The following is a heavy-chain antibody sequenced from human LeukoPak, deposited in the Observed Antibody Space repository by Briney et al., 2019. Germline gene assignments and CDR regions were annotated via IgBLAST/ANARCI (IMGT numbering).Heavy chain of an antibody. CDR1: GGSISSSY. CDR2: IYYSGST. CDR3: AKWTSYTSGWYAAP. V-gene: IGHV4-59*01. D-gene: IGHD6-19*01. J-gene: IGHJ5*02. Sequence: SETLSLTCTVSGGSISSSYWSWIRQPPGKGLEWIGYIYYSGSTKYNPSLKSRVTISVDTSKNQFFLKLSSVTAADTAVYYCAKWTSYTSGWYAAPWGQGALVTVSS.